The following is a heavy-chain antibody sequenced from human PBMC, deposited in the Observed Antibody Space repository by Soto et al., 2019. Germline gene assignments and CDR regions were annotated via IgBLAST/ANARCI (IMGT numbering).Heavy chain of an antibody. J-gene: IGHJ6*02. D-gene: IGHD4-17*01. CDR3: AKVGTRPHGEDYYYYYGMDV. CDR2: ISYDGSNK. V-gene: IGHV3-30*18. Sequence: GGSLRLSCAASGFTFSSYGMHWVRQAPGKGLEWVAVISYDGSNKYYADYVKGRFTISRDNSKNTLYLQMNSLRAEDTAVYYCAKVGTRPHGEDYYYYYGMDVWGQGTTVTVSS. CDR1: GFTFSSYG.